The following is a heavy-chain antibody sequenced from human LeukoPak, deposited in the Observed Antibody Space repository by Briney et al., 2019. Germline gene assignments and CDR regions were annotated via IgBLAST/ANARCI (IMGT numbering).Heavy chain of an antibody. CDR3: ARAYERSIAHFTYCGGDCYPGGFDP. Sequence: PSETLSLTCTVSGYSISSGYYWGWIRQPPGKGLEWIGSIYHSGSTYYNPSLKSRVTISVDTSKNQFSLKLSSVTAADTAVYYCARAYERSIAHFTYCGGDCYPGGFDPWGQGTLVTVSS. J-gene: IGHJ5*02. CDR2: IYHSGST. D-gene: IGHD2-21*02. CDR1: GYSISSGYY. V-gene: IGHV4-38-2*02.